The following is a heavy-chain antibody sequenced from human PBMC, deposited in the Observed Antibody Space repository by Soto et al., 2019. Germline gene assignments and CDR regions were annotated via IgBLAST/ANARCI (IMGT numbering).Heavy chain of an antibody. CDR3: ARFTGTTPAYIFDY. CDR1: GASISTYY. V-gene: IGHV4-59*01. J-gene: IGHJ4*01. D-gene: IGHD1-7*01. Sequence: PXETLSLTCNISGASISTYYWSWIRQPPGKGLEWIGYIYYSGTTSYNPSLRSRVTISADGSKNQFSLKLSSVTAADTAVYYCARFTGTTPAYIFDYWGQGILVTVSS. CDR2: IYYSGTT.